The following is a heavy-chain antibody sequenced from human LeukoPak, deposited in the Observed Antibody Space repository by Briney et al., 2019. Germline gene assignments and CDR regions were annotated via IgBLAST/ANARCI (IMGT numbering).Heavy chain of an antibody. D-gene: IGHD6-13*01. CDR3: ARAPYSSSWYVFSD. CDR1: GFTSSSYA. J-gene: IGHJ4*02. CDR2: ISYDGSNK. Sequence: PGRSLRLSCAASGFTSSSYAMHWVRQAPGKGLEWVAVISYDGSNKYYADSVKGRFTISRDNSKNTLYLQMNSLRAEDTAVYYCARAPYSSSWYVFSDWGQGTLVTVSS. V-gene: IGHV3-30-3*01.